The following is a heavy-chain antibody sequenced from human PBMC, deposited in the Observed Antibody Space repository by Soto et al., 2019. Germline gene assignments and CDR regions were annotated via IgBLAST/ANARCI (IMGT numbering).Heavy chain of an antibody. D-gene: IGHD6-13*01. V-gene: IGHV1-69*02. CDR1: GGTFSSYT. CDR3: ARPFESGKQQLV. Sequence: SVKVSCKASGGTFSSYTISWVRQAPGQGLEWMGRIIPILGIANYAQKFQGRVTITADKSTSTAYMELSSLRSEDTAVYYCARPFESGKQQLVWGQGTLVTVSS. CDR2: IIPILGIA. J-gene: IGHJ4*02.